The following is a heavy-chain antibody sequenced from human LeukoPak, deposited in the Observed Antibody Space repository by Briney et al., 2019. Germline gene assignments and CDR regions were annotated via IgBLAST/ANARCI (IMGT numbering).Heavy chain of an antibody. V-gene: IGHV3-9*01. Sequence: GGSLRLSCAASRFTFDDYAMHWVRQAPGKGLEWVSSISWNSNNIDYAGSVKGRFTISRDNSKNTLYLQMNSLRAEDTAVYYCAGEKYYYDSSVHYWGQGTLVTVSS. D-gene: IGHD3-22*01. CDR1: RFTFDDYA. CDR3: AGEKYYYDSSVHY. J-gene: IGHJ4*02. CDR2: ISWNSNNI.